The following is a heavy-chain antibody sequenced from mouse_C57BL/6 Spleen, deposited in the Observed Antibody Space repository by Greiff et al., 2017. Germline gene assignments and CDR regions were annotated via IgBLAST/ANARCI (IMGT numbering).Heavy chain of an antibody. D-gene: IGHD1-1*01. V-gene: IGHV5-17*01. Sequence: DVKLVESGGGLVKPGGSLKLSCAASGFTFSDYGMHWVRQAPEKGLEWVAYISSGSSTIYYADTVKGRFTISRDNAKNTLFLQMTSLRSEDTARYYCARTTVVAYYAMDYWGQGTSVTDSS. CDR1: GFTFSDYG. J-gene: IGHJ4*01. CDR2: ISSGSSTI. CDR3: ARTTVVAYYAMDY.